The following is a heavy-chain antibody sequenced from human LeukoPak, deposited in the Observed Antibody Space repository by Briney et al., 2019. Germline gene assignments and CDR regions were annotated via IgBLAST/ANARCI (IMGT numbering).Heavy chain of an antibody. CDR2: ITNDGTI. D-gene: IGHD1-26*01. Sequence: GGSLRLSCAASGFTFSSYMMHWVRQAPEKGLVWVSHITNDGTIRYADSVKGRFTISRDNAKSTLYLQMNSLRAEDTAVYYCARDWRGSLDYWGQGTLVTVSS. J-gene: IGHJ4*02. V-gene: IGHV3-74*01. CDR3: ARDWRGSLDY. CDR1: GFTFSSYM.